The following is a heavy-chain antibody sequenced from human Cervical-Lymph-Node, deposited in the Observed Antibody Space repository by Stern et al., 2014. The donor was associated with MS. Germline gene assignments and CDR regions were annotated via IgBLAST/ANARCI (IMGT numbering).Heavy chain of an antibody. CDR2: ISYDGSTD. Sequence: VQLVESGGGVVQPGGSLRLACAASGFTFSRYAMHWVRQAPAKGPEWVAAISYDGSTDYYANSVKGRFPISRDNSKNTLYLQMNSLRADDTAVYFCARVVVVVSVNDGMDVWGQGTRVTVSS. V-gene: IGHV3-30-3*01. J-gene: IGHJ6*02. CDR1: GFTFSRYA. CDR3: ARVVVVVSVNDGMDV. D-gene: IGHD2-21*01.